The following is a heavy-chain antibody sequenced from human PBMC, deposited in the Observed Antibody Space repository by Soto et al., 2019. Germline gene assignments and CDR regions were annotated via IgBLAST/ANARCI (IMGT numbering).Heavy chain of an antibody. CDR3: AKRKIVVVAATFDY. Sequence: GGSLRLSCAASGFTFSSYAMSWVRQAPGKGLEWVSAISGSGGSTYYADSVKGRFTISRDNSKNTLYLQMNSLRAEDTAVYYWAKRKIVVVAATFDYWGQGTLVTVSS. D-gene: IGHD2-15*01. CDR1: GFTFSSYA. CDR2: ISGSGGST. J-gene: IGHJ4*02. V-gene: IGHV3-23*01.